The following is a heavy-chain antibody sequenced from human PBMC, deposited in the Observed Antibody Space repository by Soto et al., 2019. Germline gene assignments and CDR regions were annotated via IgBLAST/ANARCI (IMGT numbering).Heavy chain of an antibody. J-gene: IGHJ4*02. CDR2: ISAYNGNT. Sequence: ASVKVSCKASGYTFTSYCISWLRQSPGQGLEWMGWISAYNGNTNYAQKLQGRVTMTTDTSTSTAYMELRSLRSDDTAVYYCASFSPRNGGPYWGQGTLVTVSS. CDR3: ASFSPRNGGPY. V-gene: IGHV1-18*04. CDR1: GYTFTSYC. D-gene: IGHD3-10*01.